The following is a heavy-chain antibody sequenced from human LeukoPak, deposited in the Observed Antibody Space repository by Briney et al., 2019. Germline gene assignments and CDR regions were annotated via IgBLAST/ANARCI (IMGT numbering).Heavy chain of an antibody. V-gene: IGHV1-18*01. CDR1: GYTFTSYG. CDR3: ARDYWVVGVHRDDY. J-gene: IGHJ4*02. Sequence: ASVKVSCKASGYTFTSYGISWVRQAPGQGLEWMGWISAYNGNTNYARKLQGRVTMTTDTSTSTAYMELSRLRSDDTAVYYCARDYWVVGVHRDDYWGQGARVTVSS. D-gene: IGHD1-26*01. CDR2: ISAYNGNT.